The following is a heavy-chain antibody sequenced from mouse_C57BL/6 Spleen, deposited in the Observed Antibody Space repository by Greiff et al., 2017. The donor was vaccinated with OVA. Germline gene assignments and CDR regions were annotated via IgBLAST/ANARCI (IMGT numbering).Heavy chain of an antibody. J-gene: IGHJ4*01. V-gene: IGHV5-17*01. CDR3: ARIYYDYDLGSMDY. Sequence: EVQGVESGGGLVKPGGSLKLSCAASGFTFSDYGMHWVRQAPEKGLEWVAYISSGSSTIYYADTVKGRFTISRDNAKNTLFLQMTSLRSEDTAMYYCARIYYDYDLGSMDYWGQGTSVTVSS. D-gene: IGHD2-4*01. CDR2: ISSGSSTI. CDR1: GFTFSDYG.